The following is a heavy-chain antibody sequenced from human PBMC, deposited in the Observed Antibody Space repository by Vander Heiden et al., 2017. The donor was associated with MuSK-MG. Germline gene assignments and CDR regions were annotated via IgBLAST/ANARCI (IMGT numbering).Heavy chain of an antibody. Sequence: QVQLVQSGAEVKKPGASVKVSCKASGYTFTSYDINWVRRATGQGLEWMGWMNPNSGNTGYAQKFQGRVTMTRNTSISTAYMELSSLRSEDTAVYYCATRGASYGDFWHLLIDYYYYYGMDVWGQGTTVTVSS. V-gene: IGHV1-8*01. CDR1: GYTFTSYD. CDR2: MNPNSGNT. J-gene: IGHJ6*02. CDR3: ATRGASYGDFWHLLIDYYYYYGMDV. D-gene: IGHD4-17*01.